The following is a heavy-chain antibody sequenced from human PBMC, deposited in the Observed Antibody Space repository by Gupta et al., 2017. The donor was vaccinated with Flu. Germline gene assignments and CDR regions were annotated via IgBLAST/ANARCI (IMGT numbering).Heavy chain of an antibody. CDR3: ARVMGQQLAKRRYFDY. Sequence: QVQLVQSGAEVKKPGASVKVSCKASGYTFTSYYMHWVRQAPGKGLEWMGIINPSGGSTSYAQKFQGRVTMTRDTSTSTVYMELSSLRSEDTAVYYCARVMGQQLAKRRYFDYWGQGTLVTVSS. V-gene: IGHV1-46*01. CDR2: INPSGGST. CDR1: GYTFTSYY. D-gene: IGHD6-13*01. J-gene: IGHJ4*02.